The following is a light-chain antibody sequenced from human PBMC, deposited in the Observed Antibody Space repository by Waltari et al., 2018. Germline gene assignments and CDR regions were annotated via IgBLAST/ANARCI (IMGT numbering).Light chain of an antibody. CDR2: GAS. CDR1: QSIRSY. V-gene: IGKV1-39*01. J-gene: IGKJ1*01. Sequence: DIQMTQSPSSLSAFVGERVTITCRASQSIRSYVNWYQQKAGKAPQLLIYGASSLQRGVPSRFSGSGSGTDVTLTIRSLQPEDFATYYCQQRLNTPRTFGQGTKVEMK. CDR3: QQRLNTPRT.